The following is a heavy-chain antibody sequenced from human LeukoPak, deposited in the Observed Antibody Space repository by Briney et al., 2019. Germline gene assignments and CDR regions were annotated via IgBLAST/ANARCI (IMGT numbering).Heavy chain of an antibody. D-gene: IGHD3-22*01. CDR2: INWNGGST. V-gene: IGHV3-20*04. CDR3: ARDGGYYDSSGYLDYFDY. CDR1: GFTFDDYG. J-gene: IGHJ4*02. Sequence: RPGGSLRLSCAASGFTFDDYGMSWVRQAPGKGLEWVSGINWNGGSTGYADSVKGRFTISRDNAKNSLYLQMNSLRAEDTALYYCARDGGYYDSSGYLDYFDYWGQGTLVTVSS.